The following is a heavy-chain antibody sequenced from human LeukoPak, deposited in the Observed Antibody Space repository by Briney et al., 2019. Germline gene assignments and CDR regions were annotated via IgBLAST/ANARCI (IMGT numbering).Heavy chain of an antibody. Sequence: GGSLRLSCAASGFTFSSYAMHWVRQAPGKGLEWVAVISYDGSNKYYADSVKGRFTISRDNSKNTLYLQMNSLRAEDTAVYYCARDNGDVVAPLLDVWGKGTTATISS. J-gene: IGHJ6*04. CDR1: GFTFSSYA. CDR3: ARDNGDVVAPLLDV. CDR2: ISYDGSNK. D-gene: IGHD2-21*01. V-gene: IGHV3-30*04.